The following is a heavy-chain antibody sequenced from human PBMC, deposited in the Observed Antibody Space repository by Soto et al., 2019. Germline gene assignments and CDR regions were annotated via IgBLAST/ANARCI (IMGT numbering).Heavy chain of an antibody. J-gene: IGHJ2*01. CDR2: IIPILGIA. CDR3: ARDLTMVRGVLGYFDL. D-gene: IGHD3-10*01. V-gene: IGHV1-69*08. Sequence: QVQLVQSGAEVKKPGSSVKVSCKASGGTFSSYTISWVRQAPGQGLEWMGRIIPILGIANYAQKFQGRVTITADKPTSTDYMELSSLRSEDTAVYYCARDLTMVRGVLGYFDLWGRGTLVTVSS. CDR1: GGTFSSYT.